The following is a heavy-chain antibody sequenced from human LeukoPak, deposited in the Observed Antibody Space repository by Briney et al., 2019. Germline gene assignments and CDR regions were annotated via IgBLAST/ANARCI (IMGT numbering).Heavy chain of an antibody. V-gene: IGHV5-51*01. D-gene: IGHD4-17*01. Sequence: GESLKISCKVSGYSFTSYWIGWVRQMPGKGLEWVGIIYPDDSDTRYSPSVQGQVTISADKSISTTSLQWSSLKASDTAMYYCARHYRGGDYFIDDWGQGTLVSVSS. CDR2: IYPDDSDT. CDR3: ARHYRGGDYFIDD. J-gene: IGHJ4*02. CDR1: GYSFTSYW.